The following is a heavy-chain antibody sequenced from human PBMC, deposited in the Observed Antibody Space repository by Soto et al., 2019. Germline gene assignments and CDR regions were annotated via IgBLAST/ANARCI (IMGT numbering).Heavy chain of an antibody. Sequence: QVQLVQSGAEVKKPGSSVKVSCKASGGTFSSYAISWVRQAPGQGLEWMGWIIPIFGTANYAQKFQGSVTITADESTSTAYMELSSLTSEGTGVYYCARGKTWIPPEGGYYGMDVWGRGTTVTVSS. CDR3: ARGKTWIPPEGGYYGMDV. CDR2: IIPIFGTA. CDR1: GGTFSSYA. J-gene: IGHJ6*02. D-gene: IGHD5-18*01. V-gene: IGHV1-69*01.